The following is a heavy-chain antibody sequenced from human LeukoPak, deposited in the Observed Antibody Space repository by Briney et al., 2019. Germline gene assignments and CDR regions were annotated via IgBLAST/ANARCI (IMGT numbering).Heavy chain of an antibody. CDR2: ISSNGDIT. V-gene: IGHV3-64*01. CDR1: GFIFSTYA. Sequence: QAGGSLRLSCAASGFIFSTYAMPWVRQAPGKGLEYVSAISSNGDITYYANSVKGRFTISRDNSKNTLYLQMGSLRAEDMAVYYCARFSRSGSGYDWNYYYGMDVWGQGTTVTVSS. CDR3: ARFSRSGSGYDWNYYYGMDV. D-gene: IGHD5-12*01. J-gene: IGHJ6*02.